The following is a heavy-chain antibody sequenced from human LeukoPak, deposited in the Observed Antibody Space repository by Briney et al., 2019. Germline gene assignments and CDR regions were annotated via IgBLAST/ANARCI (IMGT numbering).Heavy chain of an antibody. Sequence: GGSLRLSCAASGFTFSSYEMNWVRQAPGKGLEWVSYISSSGSTIYYADSVKGRFTISRDNDKNSLSLQMNSLRDEDTAVYYCARDRGYSNYYDYWGQGTLVTVSS. CDR3: ARDRGYSNYYDY. V-gene: IGHV3-48*03. D-gene: IGHD5-12*01. J-gene: IGHJ4*02. CDR1: GFTFSSYE. CDR2: ISSSGSTI.